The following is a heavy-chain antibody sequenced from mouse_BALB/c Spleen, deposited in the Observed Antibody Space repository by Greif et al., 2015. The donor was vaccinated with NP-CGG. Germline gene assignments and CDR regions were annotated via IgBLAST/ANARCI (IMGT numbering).Heavy chain of an antibody. V-gene: IGHV1-15*01. CDR2: IDPETGGT. D-gene: IGHD2-14*01. J-gene: IGHJ2*01. CDR3: TRRGTGDY. CDR1: GYTFTDYE. Sequence: QVQLKESGAELVRPGASVTLSCEASGYTFTDYEMHWVKQTPVHGLEWIGAIDPETGGTAYNQKFKGKATLTADKSSSTAYMELRSLTSEDSAVYYCTRRGTGDYWGQGTTLTVSS.